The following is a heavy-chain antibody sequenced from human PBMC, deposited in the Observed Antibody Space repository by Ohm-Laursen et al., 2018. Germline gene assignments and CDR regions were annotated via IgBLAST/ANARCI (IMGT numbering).Heavy chain of an antibody. V-gene: IGHV3-48*01. J-gene: IGHJ4*02. Sequence: SLRLSCAASGFILSSYSMNWVRQAPGKGLQWVSYIDTSSRGIYSADSVKGRFTISRDNAKNSLYLQLNSLRAEDTAVYYCARDWCGHYAIDYWGQGTLVTVSS. CDR2: IDTSSRGI. CDR3: ARDWCGHYAIDY. D-gene: IGHD2-2*01. CDR1: GFILSSYS.